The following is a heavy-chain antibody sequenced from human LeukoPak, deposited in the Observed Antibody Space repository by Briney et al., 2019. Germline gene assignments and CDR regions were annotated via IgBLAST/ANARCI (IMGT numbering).Heavy chain of an antibody. CDR2: ISSRGSTI. V-gene: IGHV3-11*01. D-gene: IGHD3-16*01. CDR3: AREVSPGGIHGYYYGMDV. Sequence: GGSLRLSCAASGFTFNTYWMNWIRQAPGKGLEWVSYISSRGSTIYYADSVKGRFTISRDNAKNSLYLQMNSLRAEDTAVYYCAREVSPGGIHGYYYGMDVWGQGTTVTVSS. J-gene: IGHJ6*02. CDR1: GFTFNTYW.